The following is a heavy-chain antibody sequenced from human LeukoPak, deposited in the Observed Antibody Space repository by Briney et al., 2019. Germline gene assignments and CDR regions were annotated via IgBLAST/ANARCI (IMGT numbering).Heavy chain of an antibody. CDR3: ARDGYCSSTSYCYGMDV. D-gene: IGHD2-2*03. Sequence: SETLSLTCTVSGGSISSSSYYWSWIRQHPGKGLEWIGYIYYSGSTYYNPSLKSRVTISVDTSKNQFSLKLSSVTAADTAVYYCARDGYCSSTSYCYGMDVWGKGTTVTVSS. CDR1: GGSISSSSYY. CDR2: IYYSGST. J-gene: IGHJ6*04. V-gene: IGHV4-31*03.